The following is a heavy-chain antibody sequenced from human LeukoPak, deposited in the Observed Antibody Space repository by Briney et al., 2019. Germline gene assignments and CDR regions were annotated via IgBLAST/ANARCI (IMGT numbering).Heavy chain of an antibody. D-gene: IGHD3-22*01. CDR1: GGSISRYY. J-gene: IGHJ4*02. CDR3: ARDRMYYYDSSGYLYYFDY. Sequence: SETLSLTRTVSGGSISRYYGSWIRQPAGKELESIGRSYTSGSTNYNTSLKSRVTMSVDTSKNQFSLKLSFVTAADTAVYYCARDRMYYYDSSGYLYYFDYWGQGTLVTVSS. CDR2: SYTSGST. V-gene: IGHV4-4*07.